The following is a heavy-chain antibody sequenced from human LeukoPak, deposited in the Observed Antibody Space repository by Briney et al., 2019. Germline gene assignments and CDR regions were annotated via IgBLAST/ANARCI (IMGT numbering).Heavy chain of an antibody. Sequence: PSETLSLTCTVSGGSIRSYYWSWIRQPPGKGLEWIGYIYYSGSTNYNPSLKSRVTISVDTSKNQFSLKLSSVTAADTAVYYCARDHTAHYYMDVWGKGTTVTVSS. V-gene: IGHV4-59*01. CDR3: ARDHTAHYYMDV. D-gene: IGHD4-17*01. CDR2: IYYSGST. J-gene: IGHJ6*03. CDR1: GGSIRSYY.